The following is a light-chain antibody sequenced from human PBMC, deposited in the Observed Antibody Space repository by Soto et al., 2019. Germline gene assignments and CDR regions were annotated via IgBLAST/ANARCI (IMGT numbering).Light chain of an antibody. CDR2: GAS. CDR1: QVIGSRY. V-gene: IGKV3-20*01. J-gene: IGKJ2*01. CDR3: QQFGSSIPHT. Sequence: EIVMPQSPGTLSLSPGERATISCRASQVIGSRYLAWYHQKSGQAPRLLIYGASSRATGIPDRFSGSGSGTDFTLTISRLEPEDFGVYYCQQFGSSIPHTFGQGTKLEIK.